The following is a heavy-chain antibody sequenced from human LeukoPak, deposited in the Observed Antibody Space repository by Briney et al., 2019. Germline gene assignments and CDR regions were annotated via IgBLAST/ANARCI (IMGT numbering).Heavy chain of an antibody. V-gene: IGHV3-30-3*01. J-gene: IGHJ4*02. CDR1: EFTFSSYA. CDR3: ARDTSAEKRWLQLPDF. CDR2: ISYDGGNK. Sequence: PGGSLRLSCAASEFTFSSYAFHWLRQAPGKGLEWVAVISYDGGNKYYADSVKGRFTISRDNSKNTLLPQMNSLTAEDTALYYCARDTSAEKRWLQLPDFWGQGTLVTVSS. D-gene: IGHD5-24*01.